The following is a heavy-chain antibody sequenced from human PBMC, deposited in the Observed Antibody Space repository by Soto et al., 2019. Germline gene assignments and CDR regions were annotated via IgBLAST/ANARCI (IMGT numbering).Heavy chain of an antibody. V-gene: IGHV1-69*06. Sequence: SVKVSCKASGYTFTSYAMHWVRQAPGQRLEWMGGIIPIFGTANYAQKFQGRITITADKSTNTAYMELRSLRSDDTAVYYCASSPPPTVTMYSRFFDLWGRGTLVTVSS. CDR2: IIPIFGTA. CDR1: GYTFTSYA. D-gene: IGHD4-17*01. CDR3: ASSPPPTVTMYSRFFDL. J-gene: IGHJ2*01.